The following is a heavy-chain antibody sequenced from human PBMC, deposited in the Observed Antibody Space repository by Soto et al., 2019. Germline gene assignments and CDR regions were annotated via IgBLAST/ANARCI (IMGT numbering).Heavy chain of an antibody. J-gene: IGHJ4*02. CDR3: AKAGSRYDSSGYPPFIDY. CDR2: ISGSGGST. CDR1: GFTFSSYA. V-gene: IGHV3-23*01. D-gene: IGHD3-22*01. Sequence: GGSLRLSCAASGFTFSSYAMSWVRQAPGKGLEWVSAISGSGGSTYYADSVKGRFTISRDNSKNTLYLQMNSLRAEDTAVYYCAKAGSRYDSSGYPPFIDYWGQGTLVTVS.